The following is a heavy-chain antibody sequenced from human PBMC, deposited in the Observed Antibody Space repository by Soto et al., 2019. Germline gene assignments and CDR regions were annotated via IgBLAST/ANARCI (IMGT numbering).Heavy chain of an antibody. CDR2: IFSNDEK. V-gene: IGHV2-26*01. D-gene: IGHD5-12*01. Sequence: GSGPTLVNPTETLTLTCTVSGFSLSNARMGVSWIRQPPGKALEWLAHIFSNDEKSYSTSLKSRLTISKDTSKSQVVLTMTNMDPVDTAIYYCARIEDIVATMLYFDYWGQGTLVTVSS. CDR1: GFSLSNARMG. J-gene: IGHJ4*02. CDR3: ARIEDIVATMLYFDY.